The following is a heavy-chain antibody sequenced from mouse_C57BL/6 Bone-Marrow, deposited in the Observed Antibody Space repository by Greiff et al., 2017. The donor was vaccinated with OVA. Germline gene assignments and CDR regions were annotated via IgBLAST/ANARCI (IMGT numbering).Heavy chain of an antibody. CDR2: IHPNSGST. Sequence: QVQLQQPGAELVKPGASVKLSCKASGYTFTSYWMHWVKQRPGQGLEWIGMIHPNSGSTNYNEKFKSKATLTVDKSSSTAYMQLSSLTSEDSAVYYCARRTGYYGLCAYWGQGSLVTVSA. D-gene: IGHD2-3*01. J-gene: IGHJ3*01. CDR3: ARRTGYYGLCAY. CDR1: GYTFTSYW. V-gene: IGHV1-64*01.